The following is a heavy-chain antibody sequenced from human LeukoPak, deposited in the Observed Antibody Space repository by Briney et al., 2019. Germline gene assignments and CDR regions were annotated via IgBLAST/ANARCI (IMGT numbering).Heavy chain of an antibody. Sequence: GGSPRLSCAASGFTFSSYSMNWVRQAPGKGLEWVSSISSSSSYIYYADSVKGRFTISRDNAKNSLYLQMNSLRAEDTAVYYCARGLGYCSSTSCPEDVWGKGTTVTVSS. CDR1: GFTFSSYS. D-gene: IGHD2-2*01. CDR3: ARGLGYCSSTSCPEDV. J-gene: IGHJ6*04. V-gene: IGHV3-21*01. CDR2: ISSSSSYI.